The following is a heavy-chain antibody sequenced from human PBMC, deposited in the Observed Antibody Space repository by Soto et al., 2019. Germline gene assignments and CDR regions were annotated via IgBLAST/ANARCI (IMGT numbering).Heavy chain of an antibody. Sequence: ASVKVSGKASGGTFSSYAISWGRQAPGQGLEWMGGIIPIFGTANYAQKFQGRVTITADKSTSTAYMELSSLRSEDTAVYYCARSWYYDSSCLGWFDPWRPGTLVTVSS. CDR2: IIPIFGTA. J-gene: IGHJ5*02. D-gene: IGHD3-22*01. V-gene: IGHV1-69*06. CDR1: GGTFSSYA. CDR3: ARSWYYDSSCLGWFDP.